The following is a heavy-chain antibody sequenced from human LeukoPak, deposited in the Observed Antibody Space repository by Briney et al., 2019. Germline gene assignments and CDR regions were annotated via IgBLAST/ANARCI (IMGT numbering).Heavy chain of an antibody. CDR3: ARTRVTTSLWYYYYYMDV. J-gene: IGHJ6*03. D-gene: IGHD4-17*01. CDR1: GGSISSSNW. Sequence: PSGTLSLTCAVSGGSISSSNWWSWVRQPPGKGLEWIGEIYHSGSTNYNPSLKSRVTISVDTSKNQFSLKLSSVTAADTAVYYCARTRVTTSLWYYYYYMDVWGKGTTVTVSS. CDR2: IYHSGST. V-gene: IGHV4-4*02.